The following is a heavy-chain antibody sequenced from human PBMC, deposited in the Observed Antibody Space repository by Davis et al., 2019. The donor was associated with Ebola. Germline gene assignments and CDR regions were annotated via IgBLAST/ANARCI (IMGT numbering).Heavy chain of an antibody. CDR3: ASTHDYPGR. CDR2: ISYDGSNK. J-gene: IGHJ4*02. Sequence: PGGSLRLSCAASGFTFSSYAMHWVRQAPGKGLEWVAVISYDGSNKYYADSVKGRFTISRDNSKNTLYLQMNSLRAEDTAVYYCASTHDYPGRWGQGTLVTVSS. CDR1: GFTFSSYA. V-gene: IGHV3-30-3*01. D-gene: IGHD4-11*01.